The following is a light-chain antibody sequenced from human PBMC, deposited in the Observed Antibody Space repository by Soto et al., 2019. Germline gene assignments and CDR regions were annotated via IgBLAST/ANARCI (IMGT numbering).Light chain of an antibody. CDR2: EVV. J-gene: IGLJ1*01. CDR3: KSYAGSNPYV. CDR1: KNDIGVYDF. Sequence: QSVLTQPASASGYPGQSVTISCTGTKNDIGVYDFVSWYQHHPGKAPRLIIYEVVQRPSGVPDRFSGSKSGNTASLTVSGLQAADEADYFCKSYAGSNPYVFGSGTKVTVL. V-gene: IGLV2-8*01.